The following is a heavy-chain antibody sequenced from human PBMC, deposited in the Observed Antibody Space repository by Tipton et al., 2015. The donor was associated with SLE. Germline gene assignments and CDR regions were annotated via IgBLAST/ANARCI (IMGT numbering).Heavy chain of an antibody. D-gene: IGHD3-22*01. Sequence: TLSLTCAVYGGSFSGYYWSWIRQPPGKGLEWIGEINHSGSTYYNPSLKSRVTISVDTSKNQFSLKLSSVTAADTAVYSCARGEAPYYFDSSGYYSDAFDIWGQGTMVTVSS. J-gene: IGHJ3*02. V-gene: IGHV4-34*01. CDR1: GGSFSGYY. CDR3: ARGEAPYYFDSSGYYSDAFDI. CDR2: INHSGST.